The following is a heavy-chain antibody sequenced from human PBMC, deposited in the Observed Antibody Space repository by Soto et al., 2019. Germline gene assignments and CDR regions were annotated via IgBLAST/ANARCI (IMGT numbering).Heavy chain of an antibody. J-gene: IGHJ6*02. D-gene: IGHD6-13*01. Sequence: XETLSLTRTVYGWYFSDYDWSWIRQPPGKGLEWLGEINHSGSTNYNPSLKSRVTISVDTSKNQFSLKLSSVTAVDTAVYYCARILGTSVAAACIIRGYYYGMDARGQGTTVTVSS. CDR3: ARILGTSVAAACIIRGYYYGMDA. CDR1: GWYFSDYD. V-gene: IGHV4-34*01. CDR2: INHSGST.